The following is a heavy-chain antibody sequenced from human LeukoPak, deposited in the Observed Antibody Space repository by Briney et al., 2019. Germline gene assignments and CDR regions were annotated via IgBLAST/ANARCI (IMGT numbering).Heavy chain of an antibody. V-gene: IGHV1-18*01. J-gene: IGHJ4*02. CDR2: ISAYNGNT. CDR1: GYTFTSYG. Sequence: WASVKVSCKASGYTFTSYGISWVRQAPGQGLEWMGWISAYNGNTNYAQKLQGRVTMTTDTSTSTAYMELRSLRSDDTAVYYCARGAQFCSGGSCYRYWGQGTLVTVPS. D-gene: IGHD2-15*01. CDR3: ARGAQFCSGGSCYRY.